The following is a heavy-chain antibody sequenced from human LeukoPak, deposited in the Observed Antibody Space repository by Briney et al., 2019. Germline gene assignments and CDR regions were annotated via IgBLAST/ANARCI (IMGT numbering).Heavy chain of an antibody. CDR2: IYYSGST. Sequence: SETLSLTCTVSGGSISSSSYYWGWIRQPPGKGLEWIGSIYYSGSTYYNPSLKSRVTISVDTSKNQFSLKLSSVTAADTAVYYCASGLESSSWYDSDYWGQGTLVTVSS. V-gene: IGHV4-39*01. D-gene: IGHD6-13*01. CDR3: ASGLESSSWYDSDY. J-gene: IGHJ4*02. CDR1: GGSISSSSYY.